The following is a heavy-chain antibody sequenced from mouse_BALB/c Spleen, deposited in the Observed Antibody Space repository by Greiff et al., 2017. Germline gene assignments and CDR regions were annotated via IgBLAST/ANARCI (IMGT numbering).Heavy chain of an antibody. J-gene: IGHJ3*01. D-gene: IGHD3-1*01. CDR1: GYTFTSYY. CDR3: ARRGFEGGTAWFAY. CDR2: IYPGNVNT. Sequence: VKLLESGPELVKPGASVRISCKASGYTFTSYYIHWVKQRPGQGLEWIGWIYPGNVNTKYNEKFKGKATLTADKSSSTAYMQLSSLTSEDSAVYFCARRGFEGGTAWFAYWGQGTLVTVSA. V-gene: IGHV1S56*01.